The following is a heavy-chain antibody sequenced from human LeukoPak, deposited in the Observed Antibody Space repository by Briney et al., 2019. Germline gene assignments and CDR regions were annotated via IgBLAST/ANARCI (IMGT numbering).Heavy chain of an antibody. CDR1: GYSISSGYY. CDR3: ARSGWLQPIDY. Sequence: SETLSLTCTVSGYSISSGYYWGWIRQPPGKGLEGIGSIYHSGSTYYNPSLKSRVTISVETSKNQFSLKLSSVTAADTAVYYCARSGWLQPIDYWGQGTLVTVSS. CDR2: IYHSGST. J-gene: IGHJ4*02. V-gene: IGHV4-38-2*02. D-gene: IGHD5-24*01.